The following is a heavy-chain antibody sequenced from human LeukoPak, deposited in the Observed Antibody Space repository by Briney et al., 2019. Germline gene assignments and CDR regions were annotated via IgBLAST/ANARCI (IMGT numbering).Heavy chain of an antibody. CDR1: GYTFTSHY. Sequence: ASVKVSCKASGYTFTSHYMHWVRQAPGQRLEWMGWINAGNGNTKYSQEFQGRVTITRDTSASTAYMELSSLRSEDMAVYYCARAREVDYYDSSGYYYQSPHFDYWGQGTLVTVSS. V-gene: IGHV1-3*03. D-gene: IGHD3-22*01. CDR3: ARAREVDYYDSSGYYYQSPHFDY. CDR2: INAGNGNT. J-gene: IGHJ4*02.